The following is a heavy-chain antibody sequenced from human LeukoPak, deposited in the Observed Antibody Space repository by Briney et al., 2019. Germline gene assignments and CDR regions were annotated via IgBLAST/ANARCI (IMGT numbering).Heavy chain of an antibody. J-gene: IGHJ4*02. V-gene: IGHV3-7*01. CDR1: GFTFSSYW. CDR3: AKLGYDSSGSINLFDY. Sequence: GGSLRLSCAASGFTFSSYWMSWVRQAPGKGLEWVANIKQDGSEKYYVDSVKGRFTISRANAKNSLYLQMNSLRAEDTAVYYCAKLGYDSSGSINLFDYWGQGTLVTVSS. CDR2: IKQDGSEK. D-gene: IGHD3-22*01.